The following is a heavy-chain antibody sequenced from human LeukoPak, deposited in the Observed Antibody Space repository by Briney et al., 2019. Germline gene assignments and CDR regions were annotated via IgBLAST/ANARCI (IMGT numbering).Heavy chain of an antibody. CDR3: ARNLGQTWGTVTTDLWYFDH. V-gene: IGHV4-39*01. CDR2: ISNSGNA. J-gene: IGHJ4*02. CDR1: GASIITTNYY. D-gene: IGHD1-1*01. Sequence: MTSETLSLTCTVSGASIITTNYYWGWIRQPPGKGLEWIGSISNSGNAYYNPSLRSRLSISMDASKNQFSLKVRSVTAADTAVYYCARNLGQTWGTVTTDLWYFDHWGQGTLVPVSS.